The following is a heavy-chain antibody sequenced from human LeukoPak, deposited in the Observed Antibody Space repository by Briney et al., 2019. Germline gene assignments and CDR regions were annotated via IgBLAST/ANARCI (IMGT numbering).Heavy chain of an antibody. CDR1: GFTFSSYA. CDR2: ISGSGGST. V-gene: IGHV3-23*01. CDR3: AKDGHYYDSSGYYYFDY. D-gene: IGHD3-22*01. Sequence: PGGSLRLSCAASGFTFSSYAMSWVRQALGKGLEWVSAISGSGGSTYYADSVKGRFTISRDNSKNTLYLQMNSLRAEDTAVYYCAKDGHYYDSSGYYYFDYWGQGTLVTVSS. J-gene: IGHJ4*02.